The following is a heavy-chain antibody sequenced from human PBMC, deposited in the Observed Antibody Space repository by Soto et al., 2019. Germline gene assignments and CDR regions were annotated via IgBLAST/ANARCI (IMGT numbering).Heavy chain of an antibody. D-gene: IGHD5-12*01. Sequence: VASVKVSCKPYGGTFSSYGISWVRQAPGQGLEWMGGIIPIFGTANYAQKFRGRVTITADESTSTAYMELSSLRSEDTAVDYCASGRWNIVARTDYYCDINVWGQGTTVKVPS. CDR3: ASGRWNIVARTDYYCDINV. CDR1: GGTFSSYG. V-gene: IGHV1-69*13. CDR2: IIPIFGTA. J-gene: IGHJ6*01.